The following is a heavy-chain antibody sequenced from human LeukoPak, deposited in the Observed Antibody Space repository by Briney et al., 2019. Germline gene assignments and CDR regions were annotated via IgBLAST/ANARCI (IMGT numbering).Heavy chain of an antibody. CDR2: IYYSGST. D-gene: IGHD3-22*01. Sequence: KASETLSLTCTVSGGSISSYYWSWIRQPPGKGLEWIGYIYYSGSTNYNPSLKSRVTISVDTSKNQFSLKLSSVTAADTAVYYCASSYYYGSSGYYYPFDAFDIWGQGTMVTVSS. CDR1: GGSISSYY. CDR3: ASSYYYGSSGYYYPFDAFDI. V-gene: IGHV4-59*08. J-gene: IGHJ3*02.